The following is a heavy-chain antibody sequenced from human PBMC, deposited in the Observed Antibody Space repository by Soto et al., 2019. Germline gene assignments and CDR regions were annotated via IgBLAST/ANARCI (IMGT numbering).Heavy chain of an antibody. D-gene: IGHD5-12*01. CDR1: GFTFINYW. V-gene: IGHV3-7*01. CDR2: IKQGGYEK. CDR3: PRGFRGGNTGYALEY. Sequence: PGGSLRLSCAASGFTFINYWMTWVRQAPGKGLEWVANIKQGGYEKYYLESVKGRFTISTDNAKNSMFLQMNSLRAEDTAVYFCPRGFRGGNTGYALEYWGQGTLVPVSS. J-gene: IGHJ4*02.